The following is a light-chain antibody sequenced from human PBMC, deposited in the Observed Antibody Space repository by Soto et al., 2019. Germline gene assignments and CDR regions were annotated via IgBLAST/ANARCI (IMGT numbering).Light chain of an antibody. J-gene: IGKJ1*01. Sequence: EIVLTQSPGTLSLSPGERGTLSCRASQSVRSSYLAWYQQKPGQAPRLLIYGASSRATGIPDRFSGSGSGTDFTLTISRLEPEDFAVYYCQQYGSSPATFGQGTKVEIK. CDR1: QSVRSSY. CDR3: QQYGSSPAT. CDR2: GAS. V-gene: IGKV3-20*01.